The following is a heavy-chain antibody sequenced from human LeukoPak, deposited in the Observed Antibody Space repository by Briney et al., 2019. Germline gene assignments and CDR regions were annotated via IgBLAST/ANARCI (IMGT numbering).Heavy chain of an antibody. CDR3: ARGGSPDSDWLLFHY. CDR2: IYYSGST. Sequence: SQTLSLTCTVSGGSISSGDYYWSWIRQPPGKGLEWIGYIYYSGSTYYDPSLKSRVTISVDTSKNQFSLRLSSVTAADTAVYYCARGGSPDSDWLLFHYWGQGTLVTVSS. V-gene: IGHV4-30-4*01. CDR1: GGSISSGDYY. J-gene: IGHJ4*02. D-gene: IGHD3-9*01.